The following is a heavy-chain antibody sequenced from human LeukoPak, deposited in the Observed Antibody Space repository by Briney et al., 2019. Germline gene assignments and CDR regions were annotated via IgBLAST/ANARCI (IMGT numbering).Heavy chain of an antibody. CDR1: GYTFTGYY. V-gene: IGHV1-2*02. Sequence: ASVKVSCKASGYTFTGYYMHWVRQAPGQGLEWMGGINPNSGGTNYAQKFQGRVTMTRDTSISTAYMELSRLRSDDTAVYYCARVSPLVGARSIDYWGQGALVTVSS. CDR3: ARVSPLVGARSIDY. J-gene: IGHJ4*02. D-gene: IGHD1-26*01. CDR2: INPNSGGT.